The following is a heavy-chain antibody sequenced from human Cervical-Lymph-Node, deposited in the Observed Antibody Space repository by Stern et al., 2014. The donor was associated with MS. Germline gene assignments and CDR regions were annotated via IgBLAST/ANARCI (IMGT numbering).Heavy chain of an antibody. CDR2: IFPVFGTP. J-gene: IGHJ5*02. CDR1: GGTFSKFP. CDR3: ALSSETSDRWYSLGYDL. D-gene: IGHD6-13*01. V-gene: IGHV1-69*01. Sequence: QVQLVQSGAEVTKPGSSVKVSCKASGGTFSKFPSSWVRQAPGQGLEWMGVIFPVFGTPTYAQEFRGRVTIPADVSTSTVYMELSSLRSDDTAVYYCALSSETSDRWYSLGYDLWGQGTLVTVSS.